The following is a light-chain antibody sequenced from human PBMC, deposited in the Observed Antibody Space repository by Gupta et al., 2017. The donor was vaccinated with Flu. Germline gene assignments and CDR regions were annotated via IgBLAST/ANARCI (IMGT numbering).Light chain of an antibody. CDR2: LGS. J-gene: IGKJ1*01. CDR3: MQVLETLRM. Sequence: PVTPGEPASISCRSSQSLLHNGYNHVDWYLQKPGQSPQPLIYLGSNRASGVPDRFSGSGSGTDFTLKISRVEAEDVGIYYCMQVLETLRMFGQGTKVEVK. CDR1: QSLLHNGYNH. V-gene: IGKV2-28*01.